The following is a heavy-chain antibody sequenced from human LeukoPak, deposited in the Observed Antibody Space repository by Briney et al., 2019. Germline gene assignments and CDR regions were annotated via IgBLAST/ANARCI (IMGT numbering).Heavy chain of an antibody. CDR2: ISNSGSTI. Sequence: GGSLRLSCAASGFAFRTYEMNWVRQAPGKGLEWVSYISNSGSTIYYADSVKGRFTISRDNAKNSLYLQMNSLRAEDTALYYCARHGFYCSSTSCYIFDNWGQGTLVTVSS. V-gene: IGHV3-48*03. D-gene: IGHD2-2*02. J-gene: IGHJ4*02. CDR3: ARHGFYCSSTSCYIFDN. CDR1: GFAFRTYE.